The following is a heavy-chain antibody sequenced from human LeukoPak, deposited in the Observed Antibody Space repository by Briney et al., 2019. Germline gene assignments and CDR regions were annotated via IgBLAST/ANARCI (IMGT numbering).Heavy chain of an antibody. CDR1: GFIFSNYA. Sequence: PGGSLRLSCAASGFIFSNYAMSWVRQAPGKGLQWVSAFSGSGGSTYYADSVKGRFTISRDNSKNTLYLQMNSLRAEDTAVYYCAKEMMIAVVITHAFDIWGQGTMVTVSS. CDR3: AKEMMIAVVITHAFDI. D-gene: IGHD3-22*01. CDR2: FSGSGGST. J-gene: IGHJ3*02. V-gene: IGHV3-23*01.